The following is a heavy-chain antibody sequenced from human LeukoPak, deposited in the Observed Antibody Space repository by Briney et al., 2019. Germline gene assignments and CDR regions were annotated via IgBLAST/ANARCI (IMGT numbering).Heavy chain of an antibody. CDR2: IYWNDDK. V-gene: IGHV2-5*01. CDR1: GFSLSTSGVG. J-gene: IGHJ4*02. CDR3: AHRRREGTVTTGFDY. Sequence: SGPTLVKPSQTLTLTCTFSGFSLSTSGVGVGWIRQPPGKALEWLALIYWNDDKRYSPSLKSRLTITKDTSKNQVVLTMTNMDPVDTATYYCAHRRREGTVTTGFDYWGQGTLVTVSS. D-gene: IGHD4-17*01.